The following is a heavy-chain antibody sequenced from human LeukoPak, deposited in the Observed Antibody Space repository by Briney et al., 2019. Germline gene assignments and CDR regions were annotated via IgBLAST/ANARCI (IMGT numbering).Heavy chain of an antibody. D-gene: IGHD3-22*01. CDR1: GGTFSSYA. CDR2: IIPILGTA. J-gene: IGHJ4*02. CDR3: ASIHSSGYYSDY. Sequence: GASVKVSYKASGGTFSSYAISWVRQAPGQGLEWMGGIIPILGTANYAQKFQGRVTITADESTSTVYMEVSSLSSEDTAVYYCASIHSSGYYSDYWGQGTLVTVSS. V-gene: IGHV1-69*13.